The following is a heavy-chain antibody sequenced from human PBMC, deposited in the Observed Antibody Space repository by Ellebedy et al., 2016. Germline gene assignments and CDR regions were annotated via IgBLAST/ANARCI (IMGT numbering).Heavy chain of an antibody. J-gene: IGHJ5*02. CDR1: GFSLSTSGMC. Sequence: SGPTLVXPTQTLTLTCTFSGFSLSTSGMCVSWIRQPPGKALKWLALIDWDDDKYYSTSLKTRLTISKDTSKNQVVLTMTNMDPVDTATYYCARIVGSGYHPEGFNPWGQGTLVTVSS. CDR3: ARIVGSGYHPEGFNP. CDR2: IDWDDDK. D-gene: IGHD5-18*01. V-gene: IGHV2-70*01.